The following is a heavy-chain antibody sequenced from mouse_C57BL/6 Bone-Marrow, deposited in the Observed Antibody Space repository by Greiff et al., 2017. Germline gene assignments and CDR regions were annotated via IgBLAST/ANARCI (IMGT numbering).Heavy chain of an antibody. D-gene: IGHD1-1*01. Sequence: DVKLVESGGDLVKPGGSLKLSCAASGFTFSSYGMSWVRQTPDKRLEWVATISSGGSYTYYPASVKGRFTISRDNAKNTLYLQMSSLKSEDTAMYYCATLYYYGSSPFSFDYWGQGTTLTVSS. CDR2: ISSGGSYT. CDR1: GFTFSSYG. CDR3: ATLYYYGSSPFSFDY. V-gene: IGHV5-6*02. J-gene: IGHJ2*01.